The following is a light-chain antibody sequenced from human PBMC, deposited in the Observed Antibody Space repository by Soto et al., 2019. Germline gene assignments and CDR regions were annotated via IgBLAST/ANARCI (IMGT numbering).Light chain of an antibody. V-gene: IGKV1-33*01. Sequence: DMQLTQSPPSVSASIGDSVTIXXQSTQDISIFLNWYQQKPGKAPELXIYDATILETGVPSRFSGSGSGTDFTFTISGLQPEDLATYYCQQFHDLPITFGQGTRLEIK. CDR1: QDISIF. J-gene: IGKJ5*01. CDR3: QQFHDLPIT. CDR2: DAT.